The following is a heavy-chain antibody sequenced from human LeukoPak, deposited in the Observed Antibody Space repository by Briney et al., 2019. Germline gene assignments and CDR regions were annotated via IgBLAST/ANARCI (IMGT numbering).Heavy chain of an antibody. J-gene: IGHJ6*03. V-gene: IGHV1-8*01. D-gene: IGHD1-1*01. CDR1: GYTFTSYD. CDR3: AREAATGTTEGYYYYYYMDV. Sequence: ASVKVSRKASGYTFTSYDIEWVRQAPGQGLGWVGWMNPNSGNTGYAQKFQGRVTMTRNTSISTAYMELSSLRSEDTAVYYCAREAATGTTEGYYYYYYMDVWGKGTTVTVSS. CDR2: MNPNSGNT.